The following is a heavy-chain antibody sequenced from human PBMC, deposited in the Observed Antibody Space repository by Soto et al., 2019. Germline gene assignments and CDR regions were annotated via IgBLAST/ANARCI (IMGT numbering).Heavy chain of an antibody. CDR3: ARGWATLTRSFDY. J-gene: IGHJ4*02. CDR2: INHSGST. CDR1: GGSFSGYY. D-gene: IGHD4-17*01. Sequence: SETLSLTCAVYGGSFSGYYWSWIRQPPGKGLEWIGEINHSGSTNYNPSLKSRVTISVDTSKNQFSLKLSSVTAADTAVYYCARGWATLTRSFDYWGQGALVTVSS. V-gene: IGHV4-34*01.